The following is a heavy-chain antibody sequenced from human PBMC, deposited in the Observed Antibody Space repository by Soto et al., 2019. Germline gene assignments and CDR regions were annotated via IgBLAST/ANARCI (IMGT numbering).Heavy chain of an antibody. CDR3: AFFATACHNRGPSVS. CDR1: GFTFTSSA. J-gene: IGHJ5*02. Sequence: SVKVSCKASGFTFTSSAFQWVRQARGQRLEWIGWIAVGSGYTNYAQRFQDRVTLTRDMSTATTYMELSRLTSEDTAIYYCAFFATACHNRGPSVSLGQAPLV. D-gene: IGHD2-15*01. CDR2: IAVGSGYT. V-gene: IGHV1-58*01.